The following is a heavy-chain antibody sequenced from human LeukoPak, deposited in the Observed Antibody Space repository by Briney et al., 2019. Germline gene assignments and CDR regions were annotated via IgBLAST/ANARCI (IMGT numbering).Heavy chain of an antibody. CDR1: GFTFSSYG. D-gene: IGHD6-13*01. Sequence: GGSLRLSCAASGFTFSSYGMHWVRQAPGKGLEWVAVIWYDGSNKYYADSVKGRFTISRDNSKNTLYLQMNSLRAEDTAVYYCAKGSSMEAAGRYYDYGMDVWGQGTTVTVSS. CDR2: IWYDGSNK. V-gene: IGHV3-33*06. J-gene: IGHJ6*02. CDR3: AKGSSMEAAGRYYDYGMDV.